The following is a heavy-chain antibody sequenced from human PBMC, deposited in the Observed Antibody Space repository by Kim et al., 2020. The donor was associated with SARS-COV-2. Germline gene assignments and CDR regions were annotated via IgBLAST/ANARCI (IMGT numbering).Heavy chain of an antibody. J-gene: IGHJ4*02. CDR3: AREWDSVYYYDSSGYPFHY. Sequence: GGSLRLSCAASGFTFSSYSMNWVRQAPGKGLEWVSYISSSSSTIYYADSVKGRFTISRDNAKNSLYLQMNSLRAEDTAVYYCAREWDSVYYYDSSGYPFHYWGQGTLVTVSS. D-gene: IGHD3-22*01. V-gene: IGHV3-48*04. CDR2: ISSSSSTI. CDR1: GFTFSSYS.